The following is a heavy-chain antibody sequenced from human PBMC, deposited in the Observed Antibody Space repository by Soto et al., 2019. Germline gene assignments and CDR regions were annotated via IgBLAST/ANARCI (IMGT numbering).Heavy chain of an antibody. V-gene: IGHV3-11*01. CDR2: ISSSGSTI. CDR3: ARDSVTYFDWLPSYVFDY. J-gene: IGHJ4*02. CDR1: GFTFSDYY. Sequence: GGSLRLSCAASGFTFSDYYMSWIRQAPGKGLEWVSYISSSGSTIYYADSGKGQLTISREKAKYELNLQMNSLIAEDTAVYYCARDSVTYFDWLPSYVFDYWGQGTLVTVSS. D-gene: IGHD3-9*01.